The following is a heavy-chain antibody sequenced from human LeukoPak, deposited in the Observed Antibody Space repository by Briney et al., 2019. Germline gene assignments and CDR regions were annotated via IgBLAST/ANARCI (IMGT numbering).Heavy chain of an antibody. CDR1: GGSINSGSYY. D-gene: IGHD3-22*01. Sequence: SQTLSLTCTVSGGSINSGSYYWSWIRQPAGKGLEWIGRIYTSGSTNYNPSLKRRVTISVDTSKNQFSLKLSSVTAADTAVYYCARDQYSHYYDSSGYPGSYYGMDVWGQGTTVTVSS. CDR2: IYTSGST. V-gene: IGHV4-61*02. CDR3: ARDQYSHYYDSSGYPGSYYGMDV. J-gene: IGHJ6*02.